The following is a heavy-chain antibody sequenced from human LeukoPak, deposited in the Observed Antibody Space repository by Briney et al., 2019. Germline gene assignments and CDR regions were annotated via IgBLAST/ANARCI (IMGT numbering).Heavy chain of an antibody. Sequence: SETLSLTCTVSGGSISSYYWSWIRQPPGRGLEGIGDIYYSGSTNYNPSLKSRVTISVDTSKNQFSLKLSSVTAADTAVYYCARQVYDSSGYSTDFDYWGQGTLVTVSS. D-gene: IGHD3-22*01. J-gene: IGHJ4*02. V-gene: IGHV4-59*08. CDR3: ARQVYDSSGYSTDFDY. CDR2: IYYSGST. CDR1: GGSISSYY.